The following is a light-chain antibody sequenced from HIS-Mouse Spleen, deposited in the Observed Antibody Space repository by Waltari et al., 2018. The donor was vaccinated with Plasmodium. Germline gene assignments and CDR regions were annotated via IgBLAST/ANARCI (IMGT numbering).Light chain of an antibody. V-gene: IGKV3-11*01. J-gene: IGKJ4*01. CDR1: QSVSSY. Sequence: EIVLTQSPATLSLSPGERATLSCRASQSVSSYLAWYQQKPGQAPRLLIYDASNRATGIPGRVRGSGSWTDFTLNISSLGPEDFAGYYCQQRSNWPRVLTFGGGPRWRSN. CDR3: QQRSNWPRVLT. CDR2: DAS.